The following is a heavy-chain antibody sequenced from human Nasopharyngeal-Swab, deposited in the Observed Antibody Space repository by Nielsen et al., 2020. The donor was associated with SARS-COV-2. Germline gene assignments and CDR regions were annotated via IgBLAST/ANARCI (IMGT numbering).Heavy chain of an antibody. CDR2: INAGNGKT. Sequence: ASVKVSCKASGYTFTSYAIHWVRQAPGQRLEWMGWINAGNGKTKYSQKFQGRVTITRDTSASTAYMEVSSLRSEGTAVYYCARDVGDSSYYGGNYWGQGTLVTVSS. CDR3: ARDVGDSSYYGGNY. J-gene: IGHJ4*02. D-gene: IGHD4-23*01. CDR1: GYTFTSYA. V-gene: IGHV1-3*01.